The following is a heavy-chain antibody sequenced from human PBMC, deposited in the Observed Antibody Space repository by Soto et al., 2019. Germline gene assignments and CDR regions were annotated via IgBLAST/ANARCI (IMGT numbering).Heavy chain of an antibody. Sequence: SETLSLTCDVSGDSLSNNHWWSWVRQAPGKGLEWIGEIWHTGRPNYNPSLKSRVAISLDKSKNQFSLRLSSVTDADTAVYYCARAAEQLVLGPHFDYWGQGTQVTVSS. CDR3: ARAAEQLVLGPHFDY. D-gene: IGHD6-13*01. J-gene: IGHJ4*02. CDR1: GDSLSNNHW. CDR2: IWHTGRP. V-gene: IGHV4-4*02.